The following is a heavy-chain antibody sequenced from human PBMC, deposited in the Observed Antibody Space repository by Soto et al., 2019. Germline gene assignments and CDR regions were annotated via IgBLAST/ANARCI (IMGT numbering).Heavy chain of an antibody. CDR2: IYYSGST. CDR3: ARHVWTGSWERDYFDY. J-gene: IGHJ4*02. V-gene: IGHV4-39*01. Sequence: SETLSLTCTVSGGSISSSSYYWGWIRQPPGKGLEWIGSIYYSGSTYYNPSLKSRVTISVDTSKNQFSLKLSSVTAADTAVYYCARHVWTGSWERDYFDYWGQGTLVTVSS. D-gene: IGHD6-13*01. CDR1: GGSISSSSYY.